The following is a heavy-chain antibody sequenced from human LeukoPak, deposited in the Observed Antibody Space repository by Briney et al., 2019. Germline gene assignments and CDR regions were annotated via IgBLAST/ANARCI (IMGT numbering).Heavy chain of an antibody. CDR2: ISSSSSYI. CDR3: ARKSIAALGDAFDI. J-gene: IGHJ3*02. D-gene: IGHD6-6*01. V-gene: IGHV3-21*01. Sequence: GGSLRLSCAASGFTFSSYSMNWVRQAPGKGLEWVSSISSSSSYIYYADSVKGRFTISRDNAKNSLYLQMNSLRAEDTAVYYCARKSIAALGDAFDIWGHGTMVTVSS. CDR1: GFTFSSYS.